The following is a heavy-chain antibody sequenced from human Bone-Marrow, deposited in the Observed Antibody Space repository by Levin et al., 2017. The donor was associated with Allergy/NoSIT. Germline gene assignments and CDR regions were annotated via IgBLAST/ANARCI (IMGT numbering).Heavy chain of an antibody. J-gene: IGHJ4*02. Sequence: GASVKVSCAASGFAFSTYSMTWVRQAPGKGLEWVSSITSSSSSIYYADSLKGRFTISRDNAKNSLYLQMNSLKAEDTALYYCAGGKYSSAWYTYWGQGTLVTVSS. CDR1: GFAFSTYS. D-gene: IGHD6-19*01. CDR2: ITSSSSSI. CDR3: AGGKYSSAWYTY. V-gene: IGHV3-21*01.